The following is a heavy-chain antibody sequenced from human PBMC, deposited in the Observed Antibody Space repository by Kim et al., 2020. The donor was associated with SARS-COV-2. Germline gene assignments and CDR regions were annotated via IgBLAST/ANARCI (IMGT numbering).Heavy chain of an antibody. Sequence: GGSLRLSCRGSGFRFSDYIMHWVRQAPGKGLEWVARIAQLGTHEDYGDSFRGRFTVSRDNSRSTMFLEINSLTLEDTAVYYCARDRTAMKVFDVWGQGTTVTVSS. CDR1: GFRFSDYI. CDR3: ARDRTAMKVFDV. V-gene: IGHV3-30*03. J-gene: IGHJ6*02. D-gene: IGHD3-22*01. CDR2: IAQLGTHE.